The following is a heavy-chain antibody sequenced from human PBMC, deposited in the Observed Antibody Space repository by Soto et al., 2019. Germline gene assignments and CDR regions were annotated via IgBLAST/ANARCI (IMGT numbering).Heavy chain of an antibody. J-gene: IGHJ5*02. CDR3: AKEGRVGYSTRIFRRDNWFDP. Sequence: GGSLRLSCAAAGFPFSSYAMHWVRQAPGKGLEWVAVILYDGSNQYYADAVKGRFTISRDNSKNTLYLQMNSLRVEDTAVYYCAKEGRVGYSTRIFRRDNWFDPWGQGTPVTVSS. CDR1: GFPFSSYA. V-gene: IGHV3-33*06. D-gene: IGHD6-13*01. CDR2: ILYDGSNQ.